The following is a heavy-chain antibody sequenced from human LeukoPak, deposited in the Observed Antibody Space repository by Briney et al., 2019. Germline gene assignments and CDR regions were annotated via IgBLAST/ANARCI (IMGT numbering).Heavy chain of an antibody. V-gene: IGHV4-34*01. D-gene: IGHD2-15*01. CDR1: GGSFSGYY. J-gene: IGHJ5*02. CDR2: INHSGST. CDR3: ARDMCSGGTCSWNWFDP. Sequence: SETLSLTCAVYGGSFSGYYWSWIRQPPGKGLEWIGEINHSGSTNYNPSLKSRVTMSVDTSKNQFSLSLTSVTAADTAVYYCARDMCSGGTCSWNWFDPWGQGTLVTVSS.